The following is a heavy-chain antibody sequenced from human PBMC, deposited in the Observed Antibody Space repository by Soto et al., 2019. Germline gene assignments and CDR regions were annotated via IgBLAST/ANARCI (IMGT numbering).Heavy chain of an antibody. V-gene: IGHV1-69*13. CDR2: IIPIFGTA. Sequence: GASVKVSCKASGGTFSSYAISWVRQAPGQGLEWMGGIIPIFGTANYAQKFQGRVTITADESTSTAYMELSSLRSEDTAVYYCARERSSSSWYSDYYYYYGMDVWGQGTTVTAP. J-gene: IGHJ6*02. CDR1: GGTFSSYA. D-gene: IGHD6-13*01. CDR3: ARERSSSSWYSDYYYYYGMDV.